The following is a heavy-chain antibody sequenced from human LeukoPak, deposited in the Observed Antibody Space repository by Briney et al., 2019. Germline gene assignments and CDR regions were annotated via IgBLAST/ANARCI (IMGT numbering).Heavy chain of an antibody. CDR1: GGSISSSSYY. CDR3: ARHAGDDYVWGSYRLEGAFDI. J-gene: IGHJ3*02. D-gene: IGHD3-16*02. V-gene: IGHV4-39*01. CDR2: IYYSGST. Sequence: SETLSLTCTVSGGSISSSSYYWGWLRQPPGKGLEWIGSIYYSGSTYYNPSLKSRVTISVDTSKNQLSLKLSSVTAADTAVYYCARHAGDDYVWGSYRLEGAFDIWGQGTMVTVSS.